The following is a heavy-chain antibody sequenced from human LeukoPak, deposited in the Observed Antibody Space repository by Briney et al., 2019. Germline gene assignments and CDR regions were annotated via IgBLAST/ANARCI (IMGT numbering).Heavy chain of an antibody. D-gene: IGHD3-22*01. CDR1: GFTFSSYW. V-gene: IGHV3-7*01. J-gene: IGHJ3*02. CDR2: IKQDGSEK. CDR3: ARIFDSSGYPDDAFDI. Sequence: GGSLRLSCAASGFTFSSYWMSWVRQAPGKGLEWVANIKQDGSEKYYVDSVKGRFTISRDNSKNTLYLQMNSLRAEDTAVFYCARIFDSSGYPDDAFDIWGQGTMVTVSS.